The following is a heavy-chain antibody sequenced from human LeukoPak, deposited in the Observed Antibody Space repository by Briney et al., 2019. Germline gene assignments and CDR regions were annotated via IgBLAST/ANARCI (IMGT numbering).Heavy chain of an antibody. CDR2: INHSGST. CDR1: GGSFSGYY. D-gene: IGHD5-18*01. CDR3: AAYGYSYGYRYFDY. V-gene: IGHV4-34*01. J-gene: IGHJ4*02. Sequence: PSETLSLTCAVYGGSFSGYYWSWIRQPPGKGLEWIGEINHSGSTNYNPSLKSRVTISVDTSKNQFSLKLSSVAAADTAVYYCAAYGYSYGYRYFDYWGQGTLVTVSS.